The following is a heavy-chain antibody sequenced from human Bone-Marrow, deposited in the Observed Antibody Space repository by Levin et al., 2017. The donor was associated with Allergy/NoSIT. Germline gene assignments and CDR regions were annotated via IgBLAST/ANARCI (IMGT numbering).Heavy chain of an antibody. D-gene: IGHD4-11*01. J-gene: IGHJ6*02. Sequence: GESLKISCAASGFTFSSYWMHWVRQAPGKGLVWVSRINSDGSSTSYADSVKGRFTISRDNAKNTLYLQMNSLRAEDTAVYYCASYSIAYGMDVWGQGTTVTVSS. CDR2: INSDGSST. CDR3: ASYSIAYGMDV. V-gene: IGHV3-74*01. CDR1: GFTFSSYW.